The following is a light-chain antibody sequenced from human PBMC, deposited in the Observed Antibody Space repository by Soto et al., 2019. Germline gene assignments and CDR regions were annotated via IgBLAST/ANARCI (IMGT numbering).Light chain of an antibody. CDR2: AAS. V-gene: IGKV1-8*01. CDR1: QGISSY. CDR3: QQYYSYPPT. J-gene: IGKJ4*01. Sequence: AIRMTQSPSSFSSSTGDRVTITCRASQGISSYLAWYQQKPGKAPKLLIYAASTLQRGVPSRFRGSGSGTDFTLTISCLQSEDFATYYCQQYYSYPPTFGGGTKVDI.